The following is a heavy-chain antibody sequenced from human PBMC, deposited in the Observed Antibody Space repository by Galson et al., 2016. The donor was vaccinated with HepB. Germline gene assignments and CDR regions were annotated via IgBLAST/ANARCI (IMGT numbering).Heavy chain of an antibody. J-gene: IGHJ4*02. CDR2: ISSSSSYT. CDR3: ASENGYFYPRRGYFDY. Sequence: SLRLSCAASGFNFSDYYMSWIRQAPGKGLEWVSYISSSSSYTNYADSVKGRFTISRDNAKNSLYLQMNSLRAEDTAVYYCASENGYFYPRRGYFDYWGQGTLVTVSS. V-gene: IGHV3-11*06. CDR1: GFNFSDYY. D-gene: IGHD5-18*01.